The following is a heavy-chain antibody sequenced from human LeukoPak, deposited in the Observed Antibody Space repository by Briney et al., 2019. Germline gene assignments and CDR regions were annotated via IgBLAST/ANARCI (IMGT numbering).Heavy chain of an antibody. Sequence: PGGSLRLSCAASGFPFSNYAMTWVRQAPGKGLEWVSSINTDGGATYYADSLKGRFTVSRGSSNNTLYLQMNGLRAEDTAVYYCAKHGNYDTSGFYYVHFWGQGTLVTVSS. V-gene: IGHV3-23*01. CDR1: GFPFSNYA. D-gene: IGHD3-22*01. CDR3: AKHGNYDTSGFYYVHF. CDR2: INTDGGAT. J-gene: IGHJ4*02.